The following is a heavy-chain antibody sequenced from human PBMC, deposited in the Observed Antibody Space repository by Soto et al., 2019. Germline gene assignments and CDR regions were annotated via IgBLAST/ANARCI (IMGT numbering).Heavy chain of an antibody. V-gene: IGHV1-46*01. CDR1: GYTFTNYY. J-gene: IGHJ5*02. Sequence: QVQLVQSGAEVRKPGASVKVSCKASGYTFTNYYMYWVRQAPGQGLEWVGLINPSGGSTVYAPKVQGRVTVTRDTSTSTVYMELSSLRSEDTAVYYCARNPVGPNGDQWGQGTLVTVSS. CDR3: ARNPVGPNGDQ. CDR2: INPSGGST. D-gene: IGHD1-26*01.